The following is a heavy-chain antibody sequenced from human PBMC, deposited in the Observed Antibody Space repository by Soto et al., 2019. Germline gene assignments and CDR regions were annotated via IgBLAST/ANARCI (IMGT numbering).Heavy chain of an antibody. Sequence: QLQLQESGPGLVKPSETLSLTCTVSGGSISSSSYYWGWIRQPPGKGLEWIGGIYYSGSTYYNPSLKSRDTTSVDTSKNQFSLKLSSVTAADTAVYYCARHPTSYDYVWGSYRRPEYFQHWCQGTLVTVSS. CDR1: GGSISSSSYY. CDR3: ARHPTSYDYVWGSYRRPEYFQH. CDR2: IYYSGST. D-gene: IGHD3-16*02. J-gene: IGHJ1*01. V-gene: IGHV4-39*01.